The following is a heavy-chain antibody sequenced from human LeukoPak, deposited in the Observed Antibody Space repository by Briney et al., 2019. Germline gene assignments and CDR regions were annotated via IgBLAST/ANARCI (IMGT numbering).Heavy chain of an antibody. Sequence: GGSLRLSCAASGFTFDDYAMHWVRQAPGKGLEWVSGISWNSGSIGYADSVKGRFTISRDNAKNSLYLQMNSLRAEDMALYYCAKDHSSSSGIGYFDYWGQGTLVTVSS. CDR3: AKDHSSSSGIGYFDY. CDR2: ISWNSGSI. D-gene: IGHD6-6*01. V-gene: IGHV3-9*03. J-gene: IGHJ4*02. CDR1: GFTFDDYA.